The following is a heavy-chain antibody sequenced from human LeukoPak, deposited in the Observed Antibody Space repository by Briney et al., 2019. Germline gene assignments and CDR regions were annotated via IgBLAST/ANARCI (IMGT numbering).Heavy chain of an antibody. Sequence: GGSLRLSCAASGFTFSNYWIHWVRQAPEKGLVWVSRISADGSSTNYADSVKGRFTISRDNAKNTLYLQMNSLRAEDTAVYYCAKADIVVVPADYWGQGTLVTVSS. CDR3: AKADIVVVPADY. V-gene: IGHV3-74*01. J-gene: IGHJ4*02. CDR1: GFTFSNYW. CDR2: ISADGSST. D-gene: IGHD2-2*01.